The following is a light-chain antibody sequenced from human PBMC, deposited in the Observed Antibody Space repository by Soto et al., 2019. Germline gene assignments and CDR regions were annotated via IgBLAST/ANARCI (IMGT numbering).Light chain of an antibody. J-gene: IGKJ1*01. CDR2: KAS. Sequence: DLQMTQSPSTLSASVGDRVTITCRASQSISSWLAWYQQKPGKAPKLLIYKASNLDSRVPSRFSGSGSGTEFTLTIRSLQPDDFATYYCQQSNTYPTWTFGQGTKVEIK. CDR1: QSISSW. V-gene: IGKV1-5*03. CDR3: QQSNTYPTWT.